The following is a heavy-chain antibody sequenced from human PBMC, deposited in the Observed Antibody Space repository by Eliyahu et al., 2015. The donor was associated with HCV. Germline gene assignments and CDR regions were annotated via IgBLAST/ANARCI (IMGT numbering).Heavy chain of an antibody. D-gene: IGHD3-16*01. Sequence: EVQLVESGGGLVQPGGSLRLSCVASGFTFSNYWMHWVRQAPGKGLVWVSRIYTDGSITNYADSVKGRFTISRDNAKNTLYLQMNSLRAEDTAVYYCARGNGGSDYWAQGTLVTVSS. CDR1: GFTFSNYW. CDR3: ARGNGGSDY. V-gene: IGHV3-74*01. J-gene: IGHJ4*02. CDR2: IYTDGSIT.